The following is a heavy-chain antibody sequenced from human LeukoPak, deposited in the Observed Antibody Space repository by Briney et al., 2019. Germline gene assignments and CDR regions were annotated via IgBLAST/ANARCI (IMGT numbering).Heavy chain of an antibody. Sequence: QAGESLRLSCEVFGFIFSSYWMSWVRQAPGKGPEWVAHIRQDGSEKDYVDSVKGRFTISRDNAKNSLYLQMNSLRAEDTAVYCCGRGSRISDYWGQGTQVTVSS. CDR2: IRQDGSEK. J-gene: IGHJ4*02. V-gene: IGHV3-7*01. CDR1: GFIFSSYW. CDR3: GRGSRISDY. D-gene: IGHD2-15*01.